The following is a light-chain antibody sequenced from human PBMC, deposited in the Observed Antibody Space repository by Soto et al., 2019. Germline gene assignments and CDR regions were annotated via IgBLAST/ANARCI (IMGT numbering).Light chain of an antibody. CDR3: QQTYRTPLT. V-gene: IGKV1-39*01. CDR1: QYIGRY. CDR2: AAS. Sequence: DIQMTQSPSSLSASVGDRVTITCWAGQYIGRYLNWYQQKPGKAPKLLIYAASSLHSGVPSRFSGSGSGTDFTLTISSLQPEDFATYSCQQTYRTPLTFGGGTKVEIK. J-gene: IGKJ4*01.